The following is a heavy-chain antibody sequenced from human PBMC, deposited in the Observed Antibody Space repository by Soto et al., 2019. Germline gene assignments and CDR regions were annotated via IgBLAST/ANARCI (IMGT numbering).Heavy chain of an antibody. CDR1: GFPFTSYG. J-gene: IGHJ4*02. V-gene: IGHV3-30*03. Sequence: QVQLVESGGGVVQPGRSLRLSCAASGFPFTSYGMHWVREGPDKGLEWVAIISYDGSDKYYADSVKGRFTVSRDHSKNPLSLPMNSLSREDKGLYYCVGGQYYFDYRGQGTLVSVSS. CDR3: VGGQYYFDY. D-gene: IGHD3-10*01. CDR2: ISYDGSDK.